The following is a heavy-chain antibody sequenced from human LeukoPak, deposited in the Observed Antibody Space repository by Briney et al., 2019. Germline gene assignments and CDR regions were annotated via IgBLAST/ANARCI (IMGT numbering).Heavy chain of an antibody. CDR3: ARDMIGTLLRFDP. Sequence: SETLSLTCSVSADSISGYTWSWIRQPPGKGLEWLGYIYYSGTTKYNPSLKSRVSISIDTSKNQYSLKLTSVTAADTAVYYCARDMIGTLLRFDPWGQGTLVTVSS. J-gene: IGHJ5*02. V-gene: IGHV4-59*01. D-gene: IGHD1-7*01. CDR1: ADSISGYT. CDR2: IYYSGTT.